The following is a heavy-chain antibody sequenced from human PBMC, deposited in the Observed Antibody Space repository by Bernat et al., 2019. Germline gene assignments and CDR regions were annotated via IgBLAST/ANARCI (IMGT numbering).Heavy chain of an antibody. Sequence: EVQLVQSGAEVKKPGESLKISCKGSGYSFTNYWIAWLRQMPGKGLEWMGVIYSGDSEIRYSPSFQGQVTISADTSISTAYLQWSRLRASDTAMYYCARHTTGINDYWGQGTLVTVSS. J-gene: IGHJ4*02. D-gene: IGHD2-8*01. CDR3: ARHTTGINDY. V-gene: IGHV5-51*01. CDR2: IYSGDSEI. CDR1: GYSFTNYW.